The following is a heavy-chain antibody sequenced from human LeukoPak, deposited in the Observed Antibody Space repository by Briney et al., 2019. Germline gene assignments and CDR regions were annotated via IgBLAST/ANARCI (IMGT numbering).Heavy chain of an antibody. J-gene: IGHJ4*02. D-gene: IGHD2-15*01. CDR2: IYYSGST. Sequence: SETLSLTCSVSGGSFSSYYWSWIRQPPGKGLEWIGYIYYSGSTNYNPSLKSRVTISVETSKNEFSLKLSSVTAADTAVYYCASGWWSWDYWGQGTLVTVSS. CDR3: ASGWWSWDY. CDR1: GGSFSSYY. V-gene: IGHV4-59*01.